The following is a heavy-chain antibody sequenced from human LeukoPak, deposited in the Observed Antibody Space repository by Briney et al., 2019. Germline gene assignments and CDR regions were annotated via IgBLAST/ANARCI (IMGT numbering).Heavy chain of an antibody. CDR1: GFTFGDYA. Sequence: PGGSLRLSCTASGFTFGDYAMSWFRQAPGKGLEWVGFIRTKAYGGTTEYAASVKGRFTISRDDSKSIAYLQMNSLKTEDTAVYYCTTMVRGVHPRDYWGQGTLVTVSS. CDR3: TTMVRGVHPRDY. J-gene: IGHJ4*02. CDR2: IRTKAYGGTT. D-gene: IGHD3-10*01. V-gene: IGHV3-49*03.